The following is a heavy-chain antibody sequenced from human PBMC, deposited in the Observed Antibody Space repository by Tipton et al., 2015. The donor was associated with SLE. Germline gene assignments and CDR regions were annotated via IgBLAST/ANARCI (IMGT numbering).Heavy chain of an antibody. J-gene: IGHJ6*02. Sequence: TLSLTCAVYGGSISSSSSYYWTWIRQPPGKGLEWIGYIYYSVNSTKYNPSLKSRVTISADSSKNQFSLKLTSVTAADTAVYYCARDRGYIYDYGGSHNGMDVWGQGTTVTVSS. CDR2: IYYSVNST. V-gene: IGHV4-61*01. CDR1: GGSISSSSSYY. CDR3: ARDRGYIYDYGGSHNGMDV. D-gene: IGHD5-18*01.